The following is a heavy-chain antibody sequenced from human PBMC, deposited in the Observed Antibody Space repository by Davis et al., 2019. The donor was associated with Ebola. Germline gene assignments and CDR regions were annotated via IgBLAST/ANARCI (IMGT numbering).Heavy chain of an antibody. D-gene: IGHD2-8*02. J-gene: IGHJ4*02. CDR2: ISWDGGST. Sequence: GGSLRLSCAASGFTFDDYTMHWVRQAPRKGLEWVSLISWDGGSTYYADSVKGRFTISRDNSKNSLYLQMNSLRTEDTALYYCAKDIWRYRTGAVSGWGQGTLVTVSS. CDR1: GFTFDDYT. V-gene: IGHV3-43*01. CDR3: AKDIWRYRTGAVSG.